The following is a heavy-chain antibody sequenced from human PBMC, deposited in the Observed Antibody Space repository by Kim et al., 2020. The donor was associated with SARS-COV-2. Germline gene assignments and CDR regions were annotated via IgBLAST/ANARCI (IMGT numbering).Heavy chain of an antibody. CDR3: ARHFYGVVVGDAFDI. J-gene: IGHJ3*02. CDR2: IYYSGST. D-gene: IGHD3-22*01. V-gene: IGHV4-39*01. Sequence: SETLSLTCTVSGGSISTSGYYWGWIRQPPGKGLEWIGTIYYSGSTYKSPSLTSRVTISVDTYKNQFSLKLSSVTAADTAVYYCARHFYGVVVGDAFDIWGQRTMVTVSS. CDR1: GGSISTSGYY.